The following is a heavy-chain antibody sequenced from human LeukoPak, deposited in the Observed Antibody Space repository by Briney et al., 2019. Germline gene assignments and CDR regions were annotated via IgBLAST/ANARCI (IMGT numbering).Heavy chain of an antibody. CDR3: VSDGMVIPYAFDI. CDR2: ISSDGSRT. Sequence: QAGGFLRLSCAASAFTFSNHWMHWVRQAPGKGLGWVSDISSDGSRTFYADSVKGRFIISRDNAKNTVYLQMNSLRAEDTAVYYCVSDGMVIPYAFDIWGQGTMVTVSS. J-gene: IGHJ3*02. V-gene: IGHV3-74*01. CDR1: AFTFSNHW. D-gene: IGHD2-21*01.